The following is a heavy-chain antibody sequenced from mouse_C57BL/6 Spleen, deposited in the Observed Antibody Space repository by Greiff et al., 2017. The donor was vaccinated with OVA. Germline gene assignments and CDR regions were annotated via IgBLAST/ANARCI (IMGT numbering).Heavy chain of an antibody. CDR2: IDPEDGET. CDR1: GFNIKDYY. D-gene: IGHD2-3*01. CDR3: ARSWLLRGDAMDY. V-gene: IGHV14-2*01. J-gene: IGHJ4*01. Sequence: EVKVVESGAELVKPGASVKLSCTASGFNIKDYYMHWVKQRTEQGLEWIGRIDPEDGETKYAPKFQGKATITADTSSNTAYLQLSSLTSEDTAVYYCARSWLLRGDAMDYWGQGTSVTVSS.